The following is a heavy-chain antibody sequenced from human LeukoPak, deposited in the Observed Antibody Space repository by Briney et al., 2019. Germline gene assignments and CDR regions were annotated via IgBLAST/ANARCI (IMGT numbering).Heavy chain of an antibody. CDR2: ISSSSSYI. D-gene: IGHD2-2*01. Sequence: GSLRLSCAASGFTFSSYSMDWVRQAPGKGLEWVSSISSSSSYIYYADSVKGRFTISRDNAKNSLYLQMNSLRAEDTAVYYCAREPQLGYCSSTSCLDAFDIWGQGTMVTVSS. CDR3: AREPQLGYCSSTSCLDAFDI. J-gene: IGHJ3*02. V-gene: IGHV3-21*01. CDR1: GFTFSSYS.